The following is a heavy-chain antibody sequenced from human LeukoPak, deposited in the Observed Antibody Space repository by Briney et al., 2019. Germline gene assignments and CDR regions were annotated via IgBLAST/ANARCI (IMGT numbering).Heavy chain of an antibody. J-gene: IGHJ3*02. CDR2: TTSSGNTV. V-gene: IGHV3-11*01. CDR3: ARDRTAAWTDDAFDI. D-gene: IGHD6-6*01. CDR1: GFSFSDYF. Sequence: GGSLRLSCSASGFSFSDYFMGWIRQAPGQGLEWVSSTTSSGNTVYYADSVKGRFPISRDNGQKSLYLHMSGLRAEDTAVYYCARDRTAAWTDDAFDIWGQGTMVTVSS.